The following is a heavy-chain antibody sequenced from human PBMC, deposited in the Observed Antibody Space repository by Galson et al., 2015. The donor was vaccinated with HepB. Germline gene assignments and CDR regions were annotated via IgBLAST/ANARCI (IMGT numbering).Heavy chain of an antibody. CDR2: TDPSDSYT. V-gene: IGHV5-10-1*01. Sequence: QSGAEVKKPGESLRISCKGSGYSFTNYWISWVRQMPGKGLEWMGRTDPSDSYTNYSPSFQGHVTISADKSISTAYLQWSSLKASDTAMYYCARWYSNTLIFDYWGQGTLVTVSS. J-gene: IGHJ4*02. D-gene: IGHD6-13*01. CDR1: GYSFTNYW. CDR3: ARWYSNTLIFDY.